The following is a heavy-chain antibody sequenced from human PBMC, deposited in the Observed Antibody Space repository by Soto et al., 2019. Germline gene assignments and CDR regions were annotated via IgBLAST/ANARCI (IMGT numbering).Heavy chain of an antibody. CDR1: GGTFSSYA. V-gene: IGHV1-69*13. D-gene: IGHD6-13*01. CDR2: IIPIFGTA. Sequence: WASVKVSCKASGGTFSSYAISWVRQAPGQGLEWMGGIIPIFGTANYAQKFQGRVTITADESTSTAYMELSSLRSEDTAVYYCAAVMRDSSSWSPFDYWGQGTLVPVSS. J-gene: IGHJ4*02. CDR3: AAVMRDSSSWSPFDY.